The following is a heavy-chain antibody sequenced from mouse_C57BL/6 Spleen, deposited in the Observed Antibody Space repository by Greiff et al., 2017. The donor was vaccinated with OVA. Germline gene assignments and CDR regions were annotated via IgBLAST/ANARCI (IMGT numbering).Heavy chain of an antibody. D-gene: IGHD2-4*01. CDR2: IDPSDSYT. CDR1: GYTFTSYW. J-gene: IGHJ2*01. Sequence: VQLQQPGAELVKPGASVKLSCKASGYTFTSYWMQWVKQRPGQGLEWIGEIDPSDSYTNYNQKFKGKATLTVDTSSSTAYMQLSSLTSEDSAVYYCARGAYYDYDREFDYWGQGTTLTVSS. V-gene: IGHV1-50*01. CDR3: ARGAYYDYDREFDY.